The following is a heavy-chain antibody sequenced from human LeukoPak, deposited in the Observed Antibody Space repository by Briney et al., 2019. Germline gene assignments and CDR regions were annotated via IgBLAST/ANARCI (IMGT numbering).Heavy chain of an antibody. V-gene: IGHV3-23*01. CDR2: ISGSGGST. J-gene: IGHJ4*02. Sequence: PGGSLRLSCVASGFTFSSYAMSWVRQAPGKGLEWVSAISGSGGSTYYADSVKGRFTISRDNSKNTLYLQMNSLRAEDTAVYYCAKDEPLFWSGYYSFDYWGQGTLVTVSS. D-gene: IGHD3-3*01. CDR3: AKDEPLFWSGYYSFDY. CDR1: GFTFSSYA.